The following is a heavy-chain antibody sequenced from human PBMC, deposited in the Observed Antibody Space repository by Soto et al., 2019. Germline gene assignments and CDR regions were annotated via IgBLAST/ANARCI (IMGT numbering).Heavy chain of an antibody. J-gene: IGHJ6*02. V-gene: IGHV4-34*01. D-gene: IGHD6-13*01. CDR2: INHSGST. Sequence: PSETLSLTCAVYGESFSGYYWIWIRQPPGKGLEWIGEINHSGSTNYNPSLKSRVTISVDTSKNQFSLKLSSVTAADTAVYYCARGFRYTAPDRGRAAGYYYYYGMDVWGQGTTVTVSS. CDR3: ARGFRYTAPDRGRAAGYYYYYGMDV. CDR1: GESFSGYY.